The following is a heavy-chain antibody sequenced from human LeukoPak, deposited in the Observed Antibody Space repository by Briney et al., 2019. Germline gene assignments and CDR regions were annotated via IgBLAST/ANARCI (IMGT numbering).Heavy chain of an antibody. V-gene: IGHV1-2*02. D-gene: IGHD3-22*01. J-gene: IGHJ5*02. CDR3: AREIHSYYYDSSGYSWFDP. CDR2: INPNSGGT. CDR1: GYTFTGYY. Sequence: GASVKVSCKASGYTFTGYYMRWVRQAPGQGLGWVGGINPNSGGTNYAKKFQGRVTMTRDTSISTAYMELSRLRSDDTAVYYCAREIHSYYYDSSGYSWFDPWGQGTPVTVSS.